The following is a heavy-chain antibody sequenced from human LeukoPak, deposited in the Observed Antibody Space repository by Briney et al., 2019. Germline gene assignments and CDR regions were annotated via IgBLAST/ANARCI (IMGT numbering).Heavy chain of an antibody. Sequence: GGSLRLSCAASGFTFSDYYMSWVRQAPGKGLEWVSAISGSGGSTYYADSVKGRFTISRDNSKNTLYLQMNSLRAEDTAVYYCAKAVPWAYSGYGGSVGDYFDYWGQGTLVTVSS. CDR3: AKAVPWAYSGYGGSVGDYFDY. D-gene: IGHD5-12*01. J-gene: IGHJ4*02. CDR1: GFTFSDYY. V-gene: IGHV3-23*01. CDR2: ISGSGGST.